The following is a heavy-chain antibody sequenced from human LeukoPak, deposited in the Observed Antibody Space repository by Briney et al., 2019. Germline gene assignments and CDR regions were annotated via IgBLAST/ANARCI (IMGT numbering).Heavy chain of an antibody. J-gene: IGHJ5*02. V-gene: IGHV4-34*01. D-gene: IGHD3-9*01. CDR1: GGSFSAYY. CDR3: AILARAAIRYHNWFDP. CDR2: INHSGST. Sequence: SPSETLSLTCAVYGGSFSAYYWTWIRQPPGKGLEWIGEINHSGSTNYNPSLKSRVTISVDTSKNQFSLKLSSVTAADTAVYYCAILARAAIRYHNWFDPWGQGTLVTVSS.